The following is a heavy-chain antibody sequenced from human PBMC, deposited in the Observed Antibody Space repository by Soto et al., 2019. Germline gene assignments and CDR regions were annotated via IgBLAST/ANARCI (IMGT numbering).Heavy chain of an antibody. V-gene: IGHV4-59*01. Sequence: SETLSLTCTVSGGSISSYYWSWIRQPPGKGLEWIGYIYYSGSTNYNPSLKSRVTISVDTSKNQFSLKLSSVTAADTAVYYCARDLGYCSGGSCYLGWFDPWGQGTLVTVSS. D-gene: IGHD2-15*01. CDR1: GGSISSYY. CDR2: IYYSGST. CDR3: ARDLGYCSGGSCYLGWFDP. J-gene: IGHJ5*02.